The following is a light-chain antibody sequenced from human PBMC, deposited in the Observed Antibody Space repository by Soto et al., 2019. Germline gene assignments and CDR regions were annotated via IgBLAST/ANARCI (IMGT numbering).Light chain of an antibody. V-gene: IGKV1-39*01. CDR2: GAS. J-gene: IGKJ5*01. Sequence: DIQMTQSPSSVSASVGDRVTITCRASQGISCSLNWYQQKPGKAPKLLIYGASTLQSGVPSRFSGSGSGTDYTLTISSLQPEDFATYYCQQSYRTPTFGQGTRLEIK. CDR1: QGISCS. CDR3: QQSYRTPT.